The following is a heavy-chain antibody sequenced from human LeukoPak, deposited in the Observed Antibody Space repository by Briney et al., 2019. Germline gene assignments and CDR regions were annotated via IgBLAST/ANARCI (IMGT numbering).Heavy chain of an antibody. J-gene: IGHJ4*02. CDR2: ISYDGSNK. CDR3: ARMGGPYDYGDPFDY. Sequence: PGGSLRLSCAASGFTFSRNAMHWVRQAPGKGLEWVAVISYDGSNKYYPDSVKGRFTISRDNSKNTLYLQMNSLRTEDTAVYYCARMGGPYDYGDPFDYWGQGTLVTVSS. D-gene: IGHD4-17*01. V-gene: IGHV3-30*04. CDR1: GFTFSRNA.